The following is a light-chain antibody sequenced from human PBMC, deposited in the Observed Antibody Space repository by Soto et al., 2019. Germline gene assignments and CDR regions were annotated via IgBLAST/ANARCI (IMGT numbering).Light chain of an antibody. J-gene: IGKJ2*01. CDR1: QSVSSA. V-gene: IGKV3-11*01. Sequence: EILLTQSPATLSLSPVERATLSCRASQSVSSALAWFQHKPGQAPRLLIYDASNRATGIPARFSGSGSGTDFNLAISSLEPEDFAIYYCQQRSNWPRTFGQGTKLEIK. CDR3: QQRSNWPRT. CDR2: DAS.